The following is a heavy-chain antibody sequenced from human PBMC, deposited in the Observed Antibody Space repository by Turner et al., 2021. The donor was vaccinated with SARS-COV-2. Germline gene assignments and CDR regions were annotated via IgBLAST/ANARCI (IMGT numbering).Heavy chain of an antibody. J-gene: IGHJ4*02. CDR1: GFTFSSYG. V-gene: IGHV3-33*01. CDR2: IWYDGSNK. Sequence: QVQLVESGGGVVQPGRSLRLSCAASGFTFSSYGMHWVRRGPGKGLEWVAVIWYDGSNKYYAVSVKGRFTISRDNSKNTLYLQMNSLRAEDTAVYYCARDGGYSGYAYFDYWGQGTLVTVSS. CDR3: ARDGGYSGYAYFDY. D-gene: IGHD5-12*01.